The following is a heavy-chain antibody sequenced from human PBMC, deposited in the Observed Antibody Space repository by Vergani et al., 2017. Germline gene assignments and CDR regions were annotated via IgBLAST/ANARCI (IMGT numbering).Heavy chain of an antibody. CDR3: AHSWNFGRRDWFDS. J-gene: IGHJ5*01. CDR2: ISPKTGDT. D-gene: IGHD1-26*01. V-gene: IGHV1-2*02. CDR1: ESTFSDYN. Sequence: QVQLMQSGPVMKKPGGSMMVSCQASESTFSDYNIHWVRQAPGQGLQWRGWISPKTGDTDYLQRFQDRGTMTRDATTETVYPKMTRLTSDDTAIYYCAHSWNFGRRDWFDSWGPGTLVTVSS.